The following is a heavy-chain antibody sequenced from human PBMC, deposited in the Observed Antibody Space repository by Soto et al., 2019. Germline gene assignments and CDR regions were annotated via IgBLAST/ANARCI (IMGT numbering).Heavy chain of an antibody. D-gene: IGHD6-19*01. CDR3: ARDRGVAPPVAGNTHYYYYMDV. V-gene: IGHV1-18*01. J-gene: IGHJ6*03. CDR2: ISAFNGNT. Sequence: QDQLLQSGDEVKKPGASVTVSCKASGYSFTNYGITWVRQAPGQGLEWMGWISAFNGNTHYAQKLQGRVTMTTDASTSTAYMELRSLRSDDTAVYYCARDRGVAPPVAGNTHYYYYMDVWGKGTTVTVSS. CDR1: GYSFTNYG.